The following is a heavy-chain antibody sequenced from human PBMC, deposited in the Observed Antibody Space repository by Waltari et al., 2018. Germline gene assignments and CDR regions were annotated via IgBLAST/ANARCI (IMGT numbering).Heavy chain of an antibody. CDR1: GFTFNNYA. V-gene: IGHV3-23*01. CDR3: ARGRASGLVDWFDP. Sequence: EVQLLESGGGLVQPGGSLRLSCAASGFTFNNYAMMWVRQAPGKGLDWIESLTGGAEGAYYADSVRGRFTISRDNSQNTLFLQMSGLRVDDSGTYYCARGRASGLVDWFDPWGRGTLVTVSS. J-gene: IGHJ5*02. CDR2: LTGGAEGA. D-gene: IGHD6-6*01.